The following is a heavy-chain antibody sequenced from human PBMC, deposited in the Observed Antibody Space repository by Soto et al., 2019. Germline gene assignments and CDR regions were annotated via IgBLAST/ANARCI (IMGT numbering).Heavy chain of an antibody. Sequence: PSETLSLTCAVYGGSFSGYYWSWIRQPPGKGLEWIGEINHSGSTNYNPSLKSRVTISVDTSKNQFSLKLSSVTAADTAVYYCARVGYCSGGSCYKIKPFDYWGQGTLVNGS. D-gene: IGHD2-15*01. CDR2: INHSGST. CDR3: ARVGYCSGGSCYKIKPFDY. J-gene: IGHJ4*02. V-gene: IGHV4-34*01. CDR1: GGSFSGYY.